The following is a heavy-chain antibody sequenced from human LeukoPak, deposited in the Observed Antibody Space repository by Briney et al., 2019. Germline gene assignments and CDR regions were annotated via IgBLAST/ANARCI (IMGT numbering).Heavy chain of an antibody. CDR3: AREKKTEWTTGAFDM. Sequence: GGSLRLSCAASGFTFSSYAMTWVRQAPGKGLEWVSTISGSGDNTYYADSVKGRFTISRDNSKNTLFLQMNSLRAEDTAVYYCAREKKTEWTTGAFDMWGQGTMVIVSS. CDR1: GFTFSSYA. J-gene: IGHJ3*02. CDR2: ISGSGDNT. D-gene: IGHD3-3*01. V-gene: IGHV3-23*01.